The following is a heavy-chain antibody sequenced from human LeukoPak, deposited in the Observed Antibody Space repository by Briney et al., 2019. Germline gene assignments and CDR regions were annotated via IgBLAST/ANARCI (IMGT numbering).Heavy chain of an antibody. V-gene: IGHV3-23*01. D-gene: IGHD5-12*01. CDR1: GFTFSSYA. CDR2: ISGSGGST. J-gene: IGHJ4*01. Sequence: PGGSLRLSCAASGFTFSSYAMSWVRQAPGKGLEWVSAISGSGGSTYYADSVKGRFTISRDNAKNMVYLQMNSLRAEDRAVYYCARGGPAGQTPDYWGHGTLVTVSS. CDR3: ARGGPAGQTPDY.